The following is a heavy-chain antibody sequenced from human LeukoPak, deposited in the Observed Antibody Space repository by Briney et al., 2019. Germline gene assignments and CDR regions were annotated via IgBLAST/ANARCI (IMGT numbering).Heavy chain of an antibody. D-gene: IGHD1-14*01. CDR1: GDSISNGGYY. Sequence: SQTLSLTCTVSGDSISNGGYYWSWIRLHPGKGLEWVGYIYDSGTTYYSPALQSRVSISVDTSDNKFSLKLKSLTAADTAVYYCARGGDRRGFDYWGQGTVVTVSS. CDR2: IYDSGTT. V-gene: IGHV4-31*03. CDR3: ARGGDRRGFDY. J-gene: IGHJ4*02.